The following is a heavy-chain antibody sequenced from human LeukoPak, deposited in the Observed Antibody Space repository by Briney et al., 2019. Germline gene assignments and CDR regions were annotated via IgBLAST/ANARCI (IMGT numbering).Heavy chain of an antibody. CDR1: GYTFTRYY. CDR3: ARGPSITMIRGGQWYYYMDV. CDR2: INPSGGST. V-gene: IGHV1-46*01. Sequence: GASVKVSCKASGYTFTRYYMYWVRQAPGQGLEWMGIINPSGGSTNYAQKFPGRVPITRDTSTNTVSMELISLRSEDSAVYYCARGPSITMIRGGQWYYYMDVWGKGTTVTISS. D-gene: IGHD3-10*01. J-gene: IGHJ6*03.